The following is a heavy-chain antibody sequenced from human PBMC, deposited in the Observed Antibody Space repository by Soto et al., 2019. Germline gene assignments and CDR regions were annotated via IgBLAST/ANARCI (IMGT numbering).Heavy chain of an antibody. D-gene: IGHD2-21*01. CDR2: ISYDGSNK. J-gene: IGHJ4*02. CDR1: GFTFSSYA. CDR3: ARGNRTKGYFGY. Sequence: GGSLRLSCAASGFTFSSYAMHWVRQAPGKGLEWVAVISYDGSNKYYADSVKGRFTISRDNSKNTLYLQMNSLRAEDTAVYYCARGNRTKGYFGYWGQGTLVTVSS. V-gene: IGHV3-30-3*01.